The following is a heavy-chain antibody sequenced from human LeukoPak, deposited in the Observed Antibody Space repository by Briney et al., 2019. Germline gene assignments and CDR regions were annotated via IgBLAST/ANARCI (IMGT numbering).Heavy chain of an antibody. CDR2: ISAYNGNT. D-gene: IGHD6-13*01. J-gene: IGHJ6*03. CDR3: ARGRVSSSSWYRTYYYYFYMDV. CDR1: GYTFTSYG. V-gene: IGHV1-18*01. Sequence: ASVKVSCKASGYTFTSYGITWVRQAPGQELEWMGWISAYNGNTDYAQQLQGRVTMTTDTSTGTAYMELRSLRSDDTAMYYCARGRVSSSSWYRTYYYYFYMDVWGKGTTVTVSS.